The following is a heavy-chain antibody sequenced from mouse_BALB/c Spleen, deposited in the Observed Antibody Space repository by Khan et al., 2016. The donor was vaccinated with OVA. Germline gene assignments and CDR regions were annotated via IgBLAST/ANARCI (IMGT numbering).Heavy chain of an antibody. CDR3: AKGVWSYYYALDY. Sequence: VQLPESGPGLVAPSQSLSITCTVSGFSLTDYDVSWIRQPPGKGLEWLGVIWGGGSTYYNSALKSRLSISKDNSKSQVFLKMSSLQTDDTAMYYCAKGVWSYYYALDYWGQGTSVTVSS. J-gene: IGHJ4*01. CDR2: IWGGGST. V-gene: IGHV2-6-5*01. CDR1: GFSLTDYD.